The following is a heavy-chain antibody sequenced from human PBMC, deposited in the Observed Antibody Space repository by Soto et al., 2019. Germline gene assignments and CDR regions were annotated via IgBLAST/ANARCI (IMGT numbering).Heavy chain of an antibody. CDR2: IYYSGST. CDR3: ARAYCSGGSCSTAHFEY. J-gene: IGHJ4*02. Sequence: QVQLQESGPGLVKPSQTLSLTCTVSGGSISSGGYYWSWIRQHPGKGLEWIGYIYYSGSTYYNPSVKSRVTISVDTSKNQFSLKLSSVTAADTAVYYCARAYCSGGSCSTAHFEYWGQGPLVTVSS. V-gene: IGHV4-31*03. D-gene: IGHD2-15*01. CDR1: GGSISSGGYY.